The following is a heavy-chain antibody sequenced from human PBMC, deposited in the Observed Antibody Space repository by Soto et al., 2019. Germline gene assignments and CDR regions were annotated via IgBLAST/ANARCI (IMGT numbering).Heavy chain of an antibody. J-gene: IGHJ4*02. CDR2: INSDGSST. Sequence: EVQLVESGGGLVQPGGSLRLSCAASGFTLSTYWMHWVRQAPGEGLVWVSRINSDGSSTIYADSGKGRFTISRENAKNTLYLQMNSLRAEDTAVYYCTRGRENYRYFDYWGQGILVTVSS. V-gene: IGHV3-74*01. CDR1: GFTLSTYW. CDR3: TRGRENYRYFDY. D-gene: IGHD4-4*01.